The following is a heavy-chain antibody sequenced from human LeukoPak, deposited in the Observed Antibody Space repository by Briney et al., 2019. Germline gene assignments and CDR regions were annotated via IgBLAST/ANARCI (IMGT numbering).Heavy chain of an antibody. CDR2: MRYDGSIK. CDR3: ARDLAGSYDYVWGSHDGEYYFDY. Sequence: GGSLRLSCAASGFTFSNYGMHWVRQAPGKGLEWLAIMRYDGSIKYYADSAKGRFTISRDNSKNTVFLQMNSLRAEDTAVYYCARDLAGSYDYVWGSHDGEYYFDYWGQGTLVTVSS. V-gene: IGHV3-33*02. J-gene: IGHJ4*02. CDR1: GFTFSNYG. D-gene: IGHD3-16*01.